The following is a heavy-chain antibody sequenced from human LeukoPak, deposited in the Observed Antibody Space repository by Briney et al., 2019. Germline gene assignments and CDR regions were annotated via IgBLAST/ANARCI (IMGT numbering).Heavy chain of an antibody. CDR3: ARANTVGATTSTLDY. D-gene: IGHD1-26*01. Sequence: ASLKLSCKASGFTFTSYCMHWVRQAPGQGLEWVGWINTNSSYTNYADSLKGRVTISRDTSINTAYMELSRLRSDDTAVYYCARANTVGATTSTLDYWGQGTLLTVSS. CDR2: INTNSSYT. CDR1: GFTFTSYC. V-gene: IGHV1-2*02. J-gene: IGHJ4*02.